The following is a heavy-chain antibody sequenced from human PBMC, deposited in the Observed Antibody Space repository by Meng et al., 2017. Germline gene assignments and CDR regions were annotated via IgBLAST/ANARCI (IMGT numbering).Heavy chain of an antibody. D-gene: IGHD3-22*01. V-gene: IGHV4-39*07. CDR1: GGSISSSSYY. CDR3: ARAYYDSSPDY. J-gene: IGHJ4*02. Sequence: GSLRLSCTVSGGSISSSSYYWGWIRQPPGKGLEWIGSIYYSGSTYYNPSLKSRVTISVDTSKNQFSLKLSSVTAADTAVYYRARAYYDSSPDYWGQGTLVTVSS. CDR2: IYYSGST.